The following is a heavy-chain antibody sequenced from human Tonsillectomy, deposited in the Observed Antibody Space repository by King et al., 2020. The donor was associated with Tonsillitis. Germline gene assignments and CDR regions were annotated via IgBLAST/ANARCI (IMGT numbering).Heavy chain of an antibody. V-gene: IGHV3-73*02. CDR3: TKGGGYDGTPFDP. J-gene: IGHJ5*02. D-gene: IGHD5-12*01. CDR2: IRSKGNNYAT. CDR1: QSTLRDWA. Sequence: VQLVESGGGLVQPGGSLKLSCAASQSTLRDWAMHWVRQAPGKGLEWLGRIRSKGNNYATAYAESVKGRFTISKDDSDNTAFLQMNSVKTEDTAVYYCTKGGGYDGTPFDPWGQGTLVTVSS.